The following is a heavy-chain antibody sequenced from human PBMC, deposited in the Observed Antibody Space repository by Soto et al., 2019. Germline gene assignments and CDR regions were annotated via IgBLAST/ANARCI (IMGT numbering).Heavy chain of an antibody. D-gene: IGHD2-15*01. CDR3: ARDSGPRYCSGGSCYSLDY. V-gene: IGHV3-30*03. Sequence: PGGSLRLSCAASGFTFSSYGMHWVRQAPGKGLEWVAVISYDGSNKYYADSVKGRFTISRDNAKNSLYLQMNSLRAEDTAVYYCARDSGPRYCSGGSCYSLDYWGQGTLVTVSS. CDR2: ISYDGSNK. CDR1: GFTFSSYG. J-gene: IGHJ4*02.